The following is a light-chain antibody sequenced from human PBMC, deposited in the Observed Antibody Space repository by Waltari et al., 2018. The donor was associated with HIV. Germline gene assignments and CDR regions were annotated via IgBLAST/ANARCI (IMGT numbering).Light chain of an antibody. V-gene: IGKV4-1*01. J-gene: IGKJ3*01. CDR1: QSVLYSSNNKNY. CDR3: QQYYSTPPT. CDR2: WAS. Sequence: DIVMTKSPDSLAVSLGERATINCKSSQSVLYSSNNKNYLAWYQQKPGQPPKLLIYWASTRESGVPDRFSGSGSGTDFTLTISSLQAEDVAVYYCQQYYSTPPTFGPGTKVDIK.